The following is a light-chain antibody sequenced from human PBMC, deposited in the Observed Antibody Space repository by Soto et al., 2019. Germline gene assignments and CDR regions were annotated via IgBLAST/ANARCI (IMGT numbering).Light chain of an antibody. J-gene: IGLJ1*01. V-gene: IGLV2-14*02. CDR2: EVN. CDR1: SRDVGSYDL. Sequence: QSALTQPASVSGSLGQSITISCTGTSRDVGSYDLVSWYQQHPGKVPKFFIYEVNNRPSGVSDRFSGSKSGNTASLTISGLQAEDEADYYCSSYTSSSIPLYVFGTGTKVTVL. CDR3: SSYTSSSIPLYV.